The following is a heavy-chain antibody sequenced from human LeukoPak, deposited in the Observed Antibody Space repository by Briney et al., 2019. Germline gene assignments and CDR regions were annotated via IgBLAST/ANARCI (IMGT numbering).Heavy chain of an antibody. CDR3: ARGGIAARRSEVDFDY. CDR1: GYTFTSYG. Sequence: ASVKVSCKASGYTFTSYGISWVRQAPGQGLEWMGWISAYNGNTNYAQKFQGRVTITADKSTSTAYMELSSLRSEDTAVYYCARGGIAARRSEVDFDYWGQGTLVTVSS. D-gene: IGHD6-6*01. V-gene: IGHV1-18*01. J-gene: IGHJ4*02. CDR2: ISAYNGNT.